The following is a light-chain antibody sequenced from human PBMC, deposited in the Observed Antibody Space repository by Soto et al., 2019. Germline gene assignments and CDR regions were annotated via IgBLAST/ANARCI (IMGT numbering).Light chain of an antibody. Sequence: IVMTQSPATLSVSPGERATLSCRASQTIDNKLAWYQQRPGQAPRLLIYGASIRATGSPARFSGRESGTEFTLTISGLQSQEFGVYYCQQYKDWRTFGQGTNVDIK. J-gene: IGKJ1*01. CDR3: QQYKDWRT. CDR1: QTIDNK. V-gene: IGKV3-15*01. CDR2: GAS.